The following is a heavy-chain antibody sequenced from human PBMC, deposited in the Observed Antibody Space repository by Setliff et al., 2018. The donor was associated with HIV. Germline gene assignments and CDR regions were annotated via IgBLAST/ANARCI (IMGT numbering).Heavy chain of an antibody. CDR1: GGSFSGYY. Sequence: SETLSLTCAVYGGSFSGYYWTWIRQPPGKGLEWIGEIDHSGSTNYNPSLKSRITISVDASKNQFSLKLTSVTAADTTVYYCARGRGPMGGDAFDVWGRGTMVTVSS. J-gene: IGHJ3*01. CDR3: ARGRGPMGGDAFDV. CDR2: IDHSGST. V-gene: IGHV4-34*01. D-gene: IGHD3-10*01.